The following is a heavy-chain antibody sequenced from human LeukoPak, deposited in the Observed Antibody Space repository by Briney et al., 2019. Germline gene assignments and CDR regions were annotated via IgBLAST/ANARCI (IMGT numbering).Heavy chain of an antibody. CDR1: GGSISSSSYY. J-gene: IGHJ5*02. CDR3: ARDERAYGDPYNWFDP. Sequence: SETLSLTCTVSGGSISSSSYYWGWIRQPPGKGLEWIGSIYYSGSTYYNPSLKSRVTISVDTSKNQFSLKLSSVTAADTAVYYCARDERAYGDPYNWFDPWGQGTLVTVSS. D-gene: IGHD4-17*01. CDR2: IYYSGST. V-gene: IGHV4-39*07.